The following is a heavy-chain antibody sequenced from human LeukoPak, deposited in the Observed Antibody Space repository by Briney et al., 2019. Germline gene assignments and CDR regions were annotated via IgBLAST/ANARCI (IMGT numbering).Heavy chain of an antibody. V-gene: IGHV3-15*01. J-gene: IGHJ5*02. CDR1: GFTFTNAW. CDR2: IKSKTHGGTT. D-gene: IGHD3-10*01. CDR3: ARDLSEESLRDPVWFDP. Sequence: GGSLRLSCAASGFTFTNAWLTWVRQAPGKGLECVGRIKSKTHGGTTDYAAPVKGRFTISRDNSKNTLYLQMGSLRAEDMAVYYCARDLSEESLRDPVWFDPWGQGTLVTVSS.